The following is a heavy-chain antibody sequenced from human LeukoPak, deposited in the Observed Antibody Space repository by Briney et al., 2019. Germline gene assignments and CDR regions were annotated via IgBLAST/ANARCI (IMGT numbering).Heavy chain of an antibody. J-gene: IGHJ4*02. V-gene: IGHV4-39*07. CDR3: ARGVPTIFGVALDY. CDR2: IYYGGST. CDR1: GGSLSSSSYY. Sequence: SETLSLTCTVSGGSLSSSSYYWGWIRQPPGKGLEWIGSIYYGGSTYYNSSLKSRVTISVDISKNQFSLKLSSVTAADTAVYYCARGVPTIFGVALDYWGQGTLVIVSS. D-gene: IGHD3-3*01.